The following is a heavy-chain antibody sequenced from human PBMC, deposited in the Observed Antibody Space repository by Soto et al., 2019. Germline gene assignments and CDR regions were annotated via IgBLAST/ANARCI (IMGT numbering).Heavy chain of an antibody. Sequence: PSETVSLTRTVSGGSISSSSYYWGWIRQPPGKGLEWIGSIYYSGSTYYNPSLKSRVTISVDTSKNQFSLKLSSVTAADTAVYYCARSPKGYYDSSGVDYWGQGTLVTVSS. CDR3: ARSPKGYYDSSGVDY. J-gene: IGHJ4*02. V-gene: IGHV4-39*01. D-gene: IGHD3-22*01. CDR2: IYYSGST. CDR1: GGSISSSSYY.